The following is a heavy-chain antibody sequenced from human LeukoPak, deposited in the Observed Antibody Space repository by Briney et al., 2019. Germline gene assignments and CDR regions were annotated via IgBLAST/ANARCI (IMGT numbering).Heavy chain of an antibody. CDR2: INTNSRDR. Sequence: ASVRVSCKASVYTFTGYYVHWVRDPRGQGLEWVGWINTNSRDRNYAQNFQGRFTMTRDTSISTAYMELSRLRPDDTAVYYCARSGNGMDVWGQGTTVTVSS. J-gene: IGHJ6*02. V-gene: IGHV1-2*02. D-gene: IGHD6-25*01. CDR3: ARSGNGMDV. CDR1: VYTFTGYY.